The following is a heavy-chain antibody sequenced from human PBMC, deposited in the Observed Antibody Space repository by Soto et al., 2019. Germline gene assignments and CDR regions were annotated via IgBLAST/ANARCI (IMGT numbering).Heavy chain of an antibody. CDR3: TCVDIVATIQEDHMDV. CDR2: IYYSGST. D-gene: IGHD5-12*01. V-gene: IGHV4-59*12. J-gene: IGHJ6*03. Sequence: SETLSLTCTVSGGSISSYYWSWIRQPPGKGLEWIGYIYYSGSTNYNPSLKSRVTISVDTSKNQFSLKLSSVTAADTAVYYCTCVDIVATIQEDHMDVWGKGTTVTVSS. CDR1: GGSISSYY.